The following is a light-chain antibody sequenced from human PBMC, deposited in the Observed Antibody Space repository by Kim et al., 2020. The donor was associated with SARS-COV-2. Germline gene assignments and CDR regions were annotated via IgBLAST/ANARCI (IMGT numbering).Light chain of an antibody. V-gene: IGLV2-8*01. Sequence: QSVLTQPPSASGSHGQSVTISCSGTSTDFITYNYVSWYQQHPGKAPKLIIYEITKRPSGVPDRFSGSKSGDTASLTVSGLQAEDEADYYCTSHANDNYVFGTGTRVTVL. CDR2: EIT. CDR3: TSHANDNYV. CDR1: STDFITYNY. J-gene: IGLJ1*01.